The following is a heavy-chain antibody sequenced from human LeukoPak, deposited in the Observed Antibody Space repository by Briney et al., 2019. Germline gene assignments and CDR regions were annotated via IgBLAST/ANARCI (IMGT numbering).Heavy chain of an antibody. D-gene: IGHD6-13*01. Sequence: GGSLRLSCAASGFTFSSYAMSWVRQAPGKGLEWVSAISGSGGSTYYADSVKGRFTISRDNAKNSLYLQMNSLRAEDTAVYYCARDTIAAAVWFDPWGQGTLVTVSS. J-gene: IGHJ5*02. V-gene: IGHV3-23*01. CDR2: ISGSGGST. CDR3: ARDTIAAAVWFDP. CDR1: GFTFSSYA.